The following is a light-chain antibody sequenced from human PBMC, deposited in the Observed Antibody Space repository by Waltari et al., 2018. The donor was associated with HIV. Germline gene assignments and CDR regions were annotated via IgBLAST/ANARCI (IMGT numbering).Light chain of an antibody. V-gene: IGLV1-47*01. CDR2: RNN. CDR1: SSNIGSNY. Sequence: QSVLTQPPSASGTPGQRVTISCSGSSSNIGSNYVFWYQQHPGTAPKLLIYRNNDRPSGVPDRFSGSKSGTSASLAISGLRSDDEADYYCAAWEDSLWVFGGGTKLTV. CDR3: AAWEDSLWV. J-gene: IGLJ3*02.